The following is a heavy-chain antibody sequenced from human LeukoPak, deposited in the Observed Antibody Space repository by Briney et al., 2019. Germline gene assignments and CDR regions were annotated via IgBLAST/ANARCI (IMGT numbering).Heavy chain of an antibody. J-gene: IGHJ4*02. CDR3: ARDDRAMAYFDY. CDR1: GFTFSSYA. Sequence: GGSLRLSCAASGFTFSSYAMSWVRRAPGKGLVWVSRINSDGSSTSYADSVKGRFTISRDNAKNTLYLQMNSLRAEDTAVYYCARDDRAMAYFDYWGQGTLVTVSS. D-gene: IGHD2-2*01. V-gene: IGHV3-74*01. CDR2: INSDGSST.